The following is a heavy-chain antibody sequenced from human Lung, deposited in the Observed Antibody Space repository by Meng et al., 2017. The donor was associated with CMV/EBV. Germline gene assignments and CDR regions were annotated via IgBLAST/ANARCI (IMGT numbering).Heavy chain of an antibody. CDR3: ATTSSGWFNYFDS. D-gene: IGHD6-19*01. Sequence: SXPXSPXGTVAGGSISSSTHYWGWIRQPPGKGLEWIATIYYNGGTSYNTSLKSRVTIPLDTSKNQFSLKLNSVTAADTTVYCCATTSSGWFNYFDSWGQGXPVTVST. V-gene: IGHV4-39*01. J-gene: IGHJ4*02. CDR1: GGSISSSTHY. CDR2: IYYNGGT.